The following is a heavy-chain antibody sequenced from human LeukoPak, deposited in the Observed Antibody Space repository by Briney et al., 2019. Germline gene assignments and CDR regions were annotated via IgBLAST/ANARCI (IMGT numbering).Heavy chain of an antibody. CDR3: ARGASRSFDY. Sequence: GESLKISCKGSGYTFTSYWIGWVRQAPGKGLEWVANIKEDGSEKYYVDSVKGRFTISRDNAKNSLYLQMNSLRAEDTAVYYCARGASRSFDYWGQGTLVTVSS. J-gene: IGHJ4*02. V-gene: IGHV3-7*03. CDR2: IKEDGSEK. CDR1: GYTFTSYW.